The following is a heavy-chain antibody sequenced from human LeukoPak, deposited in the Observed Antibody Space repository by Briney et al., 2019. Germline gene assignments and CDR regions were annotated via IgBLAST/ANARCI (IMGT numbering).Heavy chain of an antibody. V-gene: IGHV3-49*04. CDR1: GFTFGDHA. D-gene: IGHD1-1*01. CDR2: IRSKAYRGTT. J-gene: IGHJ6*02. CDR3: TRGPMQLWLHNGMDV. Sequence: GGSLRLSCTASGFTFGDHAMSWVRQAPGKGLEWVGFIRSKAYRGTTEYAASVKGRFSTSRDDSESIVYLQMNSLKTEDTAVYYCTRGPMQLWLHNGMDVWGQGTTVTVSS.